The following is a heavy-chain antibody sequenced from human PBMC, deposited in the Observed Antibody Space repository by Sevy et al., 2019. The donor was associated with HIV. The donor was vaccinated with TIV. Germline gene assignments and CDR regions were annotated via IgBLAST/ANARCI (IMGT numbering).Heavy chain of an antibody. D-gene: IGHD3-22*01. J-gene: IGHJ4*02. CDR1: GFTFRDYS. Sequence: GGSLRLSCEASGFTFRDYSMNWVRQAPGKGLEWVSSISSGSSYKNKGDSVKGRFTISRDNAKNSLYLQLNSLRAEDTAVYYCTRVDYYDTSGSHYWGQGTLVTVSS. CDR2: ISSGSSYK. CDR3: TRVDYYDTSGSHY. V-gene: IGHV3-21*01.